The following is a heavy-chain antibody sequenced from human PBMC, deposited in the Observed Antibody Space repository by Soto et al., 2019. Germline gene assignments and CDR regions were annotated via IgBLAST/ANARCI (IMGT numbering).Heavy chain of an antibody. D-gene: IGHD2-2*01. CDR3: ARGPSSLTRFDY. CDR1: SFTISSYV. Sequence: PGVYLRLCYDASSFTISSYVMHWVRQAPGKGLEWVAVISYDGSNKYYADSVKGRFTISRDNSKNTLYLQMNSLRAEDTAVYYCARGPSSLTRFDYWGQGT. J-gene: IGHJ4*02. CDR2: ISYDGSNK. V-gene: IGHV3-30-3*01.